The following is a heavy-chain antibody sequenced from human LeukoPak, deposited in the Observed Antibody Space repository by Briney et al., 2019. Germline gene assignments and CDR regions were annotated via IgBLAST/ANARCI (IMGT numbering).Heavy chain of an antibody. V-gene: IGHV3-23*01. D-gene: IGHD5-12*01. CDR2: ISGSGGNT. CDR3: AKGAYSGYDWFDN. J-gene: IGHJ4*02. Sequence: GGSLRLSCAASGFTFSSYEMNWVRQAPGKGLEWVSAISGSGGNTFYADSVKGRFTISRDNSKNTLWLQMNSLRAEDTAVYYCAKGAYSGYDWFDNWGQGTLVTVSS. CDR1: GFTFSSYE.